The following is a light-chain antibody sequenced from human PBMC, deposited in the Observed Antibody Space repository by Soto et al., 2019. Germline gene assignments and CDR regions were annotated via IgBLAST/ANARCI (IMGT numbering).Light chain of an antibody. CDR3: QQYNSYSPT. CDR1: QSISDW. V-gene: IGKV1-5*03. Sequence: DIQMTQSPSTLSASVGDSVTITCRASQSISDWLAWYQQKPGKAPNLLIYKASSLESGVPSRFSGSGSGTEFTLTISSLQPDDFATYYCQQYNSYSPTFGQGTKLEIK. CDR2: KAS. J-gene: IGKJ2*01.